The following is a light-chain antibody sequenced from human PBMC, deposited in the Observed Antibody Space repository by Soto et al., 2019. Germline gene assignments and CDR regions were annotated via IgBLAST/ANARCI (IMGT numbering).Light chain of an antibody. CDR3: LLTYRGSRV. Sequence: QTVVTQEPSLTVSPGGTVTLTCGSSTGVVTSGHYPYWFQQKPGQGPRTLIYDINRKHSWTPARFSGSLLGGKAALTLSGAQPEDEAEYYCLLTYRGSRVFGGGTKVTVL. V-gene: IGLV7-46*01. J-gene: IGLJ2*01. CDR1: TGVVTSGHY. CDR2: DIN.